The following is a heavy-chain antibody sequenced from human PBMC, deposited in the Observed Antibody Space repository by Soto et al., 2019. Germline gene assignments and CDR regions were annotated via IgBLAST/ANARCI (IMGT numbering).Heavy chain of an antibody. CDR1: RFTFSSYA. D-gene: IGHD5-12*01. V-gene: IGHV3-30-3*01. Sequence: PGGSLRLSCAASRFTFSSYAMHWVRQAPGKGLEWVAVISYDGSNKYYADSVKGRFTISRDNSKNTLYLQMNSLRAEDTAVYYCARAPIVATIWSGYYYYGMDVWGQGTTVTVSS. CDR2: ISYDGSNK. J-gene: IGHJ6*02. CDR3: ARAPIVATIWSGYYYYGMDV.